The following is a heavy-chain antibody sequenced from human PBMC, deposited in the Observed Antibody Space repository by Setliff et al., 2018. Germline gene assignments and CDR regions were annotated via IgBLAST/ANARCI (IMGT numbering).Heavy chain of an antibody. CDR3: ARGRIAERPEAIDY. CDR1: GESFGNHY. D-gene: IGHD6-6*01. J-gene: IGHJ4*02. V-gene: IGHV4-34*01. CDR2: INHRGFT. Sequence: PSETLSLTCAVYGESFGNHYWTWIRQPPGERLEWIGEINHRGFTDYKPSLKSRLTMSVDTSRNQFSLNLGSVTAADTGVYYCARGRIAERPEAIDYWGQGTPVTVSS.